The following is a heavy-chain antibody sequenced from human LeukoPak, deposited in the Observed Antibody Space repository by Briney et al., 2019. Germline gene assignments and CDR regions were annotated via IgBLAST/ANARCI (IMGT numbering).Heavy chain of an antibody. CDR3: ARVGRWGYYYYYMDV. CDR1: GFTFSSYA. Sequence: GGSLRLSCAASGFTFSSYAMNWVRQAPGKGLEWVSYISSSGSTIYYADSVKGRFTISRDNAKNSLYLQMNSLRAEDTAVYYCARVGRWGYYYYYMDVWGKGTTVTISS. D-gene: IGHD3-16*01. CDR2: ISSSGSTI. V-gene: IGHV3-48*03. J-gene: IGHJ6*03.